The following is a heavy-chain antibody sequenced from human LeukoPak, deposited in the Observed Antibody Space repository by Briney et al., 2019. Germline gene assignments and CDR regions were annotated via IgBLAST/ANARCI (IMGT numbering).Heavy chain of an antibody. Sequence: SDTLSLTCTVSGYSISSGAFYWGWIPPPPGKDLEWIGTIYYTGSTYYNPSLKRRLTISVDKSKNQFSLKLSSVTAADTAVYYCARLSGYRAYYYDSSPPYYFDYWGQGTLVTVSS. D-gene: IGHD3-22*01. J-gene: IGHJ4*02. CDR3: ARLSGYRAYYYDSSPPYYFDY. V-gene: IGHV4-39*07. CDR2: IYYTGST. CDR1: GYSISSGAFY.